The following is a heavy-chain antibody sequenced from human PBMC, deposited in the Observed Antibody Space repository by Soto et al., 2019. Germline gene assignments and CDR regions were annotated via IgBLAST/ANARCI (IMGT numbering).Heavy chain of an antibody. V-gene: IGHV3-9*01. Sequence: EVQLVESGGGLVQPGGSLRLSCVGSGSSLQDDAMHWVRQAPGKGLEWVSGIYYNSNRIDYADSVKGRFTISRDNARNYLYLQMNSLRTEDTAFYYCGKDISPGGMDVWGRGIMVTVSS. CDR2: IYYNSNRI. CDR3: GKDISPGGMDV. CDR1: GSSLQDDA. J-gene: IGHJ6*04.